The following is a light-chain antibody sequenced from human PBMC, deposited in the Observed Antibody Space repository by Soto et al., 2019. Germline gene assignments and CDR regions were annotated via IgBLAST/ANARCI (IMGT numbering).Light chain of an antibody. CDR1: QSVASTN. J-gene: IGKJ3*01. Sequence: EIVMTQSPATLSVSPGERATLSCRASQSVASTNLAWYQQKPGQAPRLLIYATSTRATGIPARFSGSGSGTEFTLTISSLHSEDLAIYYCQQYNSWPLTFGPGTNVDMK. CDR3: QQYNSWPLT. V-gene: IGKV3-15*01. CDR2: ATS.